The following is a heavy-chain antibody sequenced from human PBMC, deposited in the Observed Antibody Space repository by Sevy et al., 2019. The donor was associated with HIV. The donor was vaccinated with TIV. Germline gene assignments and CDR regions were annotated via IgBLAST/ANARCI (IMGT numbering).Heavy chain of an antibody. CDR1: GYTLSQLS. D-gene: IGHD3-22*01. J-gene: IGHJ4*02. Sequence: ASVKVSCKVSGYTLSQLSMHWVRQAPGKGLEWVGTFDPEDGRTIYAQKFQGRVTMTEDTSTDTAYMELNSLNSEDTAVYYCAITKDYYDSSGYPFDYWGQGTQVTVSS. CDR2: FDPEDGRT. CDR3: AITKDYYDSSGYPFDY. V-gene: IGHV1-24*01.